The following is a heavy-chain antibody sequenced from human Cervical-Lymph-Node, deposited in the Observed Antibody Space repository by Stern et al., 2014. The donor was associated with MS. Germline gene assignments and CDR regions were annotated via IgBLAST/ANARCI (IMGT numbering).Heavy chain of an antibody. Sequence: QVQLVQSGAEVKKPGASVKVSLEASGYTFTDYFLHWVRQAHGQGLEWMAWINPNSGGTNYAQKFQGWVTMTRDTSLSTAYMDLSRLRSDDTAVYYCARGRRSSGWSPPDAFDIWGQGTMVTVSS. CDR3: ARGRRSSGWSPPDAFDI. V-gene: IGHV1-2*04. D-gene: IGHD6-19*01. J-gene: IGHJ3*02. CDR2: INPNSGGT. CDR1: GYTFTDYF.